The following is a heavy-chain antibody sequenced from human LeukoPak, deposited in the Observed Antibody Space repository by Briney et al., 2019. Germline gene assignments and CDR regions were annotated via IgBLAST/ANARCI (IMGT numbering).Heavy chain of an antibody. CDR2: INHSGST. V-gene: IGHV4-34*01. J-gene: IGHJ3*02. Sequence: SETLSLTCAVYGGSFSGYYWSWIRQPPGNGLEWIGEINHSGSTNYNPSLKSRVTISVDTSKNQFSLKLSSVTAADTAVYYCARASYYDFWSGYYTSRAFDIWGQGTMVTVSS. D-gene: IGHD3-3*01. CDR1: GGSFSGYY. CDR3: ARASYYDFWSGYYTSRAFDI.